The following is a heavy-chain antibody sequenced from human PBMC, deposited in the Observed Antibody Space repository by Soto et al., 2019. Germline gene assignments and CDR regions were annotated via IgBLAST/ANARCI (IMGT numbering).Heavy chain of an antibody. J-gene: IGHJ4*02. CDR2: IFYTGTT. D-gene: IGHD2-2*01. CDR3: ARLVVVAPVANV. CDR1: GGSISYNSYD. V-gene: IGHV4-39*02. Sequence: SETLSLTCSVSGGSISYNSYDWGWIRQPPGKGLEWIGGIFYTGTTFYSPSLKDRVTMSMDTSKNSFSVNLTSVTAADTAVYFCARLVVVAPVANVWGQGTLVTSPQ.